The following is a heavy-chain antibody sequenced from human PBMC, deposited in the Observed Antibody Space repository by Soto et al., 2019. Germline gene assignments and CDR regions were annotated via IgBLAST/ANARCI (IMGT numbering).Heavy chain of an antibody. CDR1: GYTFTTYD. V-gene: IGHV1-8*01. CDR3: ARGRDCAFWSGLNWFDP. Sequence: ASVKVSCKASGYTFTTYDINWVRQATGQGLEWMGWRNPNPGDTGYAEKFQGRVTMTRNTAINTAYMELNSLTSEDTAVYFCARGRDCAFWSGLNWFDPWGQGPLVTVSS. J-gene: IGHJ5*02. D-gene: IGHD3-3*01. CDR2: RNPNPGDT.